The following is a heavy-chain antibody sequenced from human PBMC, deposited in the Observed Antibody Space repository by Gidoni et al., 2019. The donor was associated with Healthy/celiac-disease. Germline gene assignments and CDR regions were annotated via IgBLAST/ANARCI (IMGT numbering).Heavy chain of an antibody. CDR3: ARLAARPDSYYYDYYMDV. J-gene: IGHJ6*03. Sequence: QVQLVQSGAEVKKPGSSVQVSCKASVGTFSSYSLSWVRQGPGQGLEWMGGIIPIVGTANYAQKCQGRVTITADESTSTAYMELSSLRSEDTAVYYCARLAARPDSYYYDYYMDVGGKGTTVTVSS. D-gene: IGHD6-6*01. CDR2: IIPIVGTA. CDR1: VGTFSSYS. V-gene: IGHV1-69*01.